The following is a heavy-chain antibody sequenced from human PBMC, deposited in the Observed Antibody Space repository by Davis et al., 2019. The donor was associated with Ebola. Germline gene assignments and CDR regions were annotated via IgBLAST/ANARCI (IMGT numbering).Heavy chain of an antibody. J-gene: IGHJ5*02. Sequence: AASVKVSCKASGYTFTSYDINWVRQATGQGLEWMGWMNPNSGNTGYAQKFQGRVTMTRDTSTSTVYMELSSLRSEDTAVYYCARGWRVVVPAAMGGYNWFDPWGQGTLVTVSS. CDR1: GYTFTSYD. CDR2: MNPNSGNT. CDR3: ARGWRVVVPAAMGGYNWFDP. V-gene: IGHV1-8*01. D-gene: IGHD2-2*01.